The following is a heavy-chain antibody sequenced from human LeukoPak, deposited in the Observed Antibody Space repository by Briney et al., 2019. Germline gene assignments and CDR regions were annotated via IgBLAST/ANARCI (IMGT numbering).Heavy chain of an antibody. D-gene: IGHD5-24*01. Sequence: GGSLRLSCAVSGFTFSSYAMSWVRQAPGKGLEWVSAISGSGGSTYYADSVKGRFTISRDNSKNTLYLQMNSLRAEDTAVYYCAKDISTVEMATMAEYWGQGTLVTVSS. CDR2: ISGSGGST. CDR1: GFTFSSYA. J-gene: IGHJ4*02. CDR3: AKDISTVEMATMAEY. V-gene: IGHV3-23*01.